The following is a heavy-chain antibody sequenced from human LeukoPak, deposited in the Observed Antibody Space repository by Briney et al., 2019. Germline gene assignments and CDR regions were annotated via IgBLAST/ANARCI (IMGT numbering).Heavy chain of an antibody. Sequence: GGSLRLSCAASGFTFSSYGMHWVRQAPGKGLEWVAVISYDGSNKYYADSVKGRFTISRDNSKNTLYLQMNRLRAEDTAVYYCAKGGRGSGSYFWYFDYWGQGTLVTVSS. J-gene: IGHJ4*02. CDR2: ISYDGSNK. V-gene: IGHV3-30*18. CDR3: AKGGRGSGSYFWYFDY. D-gene: IGHD3-10*01. CDR1: GFTFSSYG.